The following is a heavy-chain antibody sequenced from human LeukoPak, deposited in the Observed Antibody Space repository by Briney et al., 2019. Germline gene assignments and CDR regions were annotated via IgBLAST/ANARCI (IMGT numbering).Heavy chain of an antibody. CDR1: GFTFSSYW. CDR3: ARDRARVVAATLPDY. J-gene: IGHJ4*02. Sequence: GGSLRLSCAASGFTFSSYWMHWVRQAPGKGLVWVSRINSDGSSTSYADSVKGRFTISRDNAKNSLYLQMNSLRAEDTAVYYCARDRARVVAATLPDYWGQGTLVTVSS. CDR2: INSDGSST. D-gene: IGHD2-15*01. V-gene: IGHV3-74*01.